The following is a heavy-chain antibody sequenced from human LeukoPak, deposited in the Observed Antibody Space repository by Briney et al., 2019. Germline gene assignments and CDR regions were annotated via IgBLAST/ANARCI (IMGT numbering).Heavy chain of an antibody. CDR3: ARLSETSVFQH. CDR2: INPNSGGT. CDR1: GYTFTGYY. D-gene: IGHD1/OR15-1a*01. J-gene: IGHJ1*01. V-gene: IGHV1-2*02. Sequence: RASVKVSCKASGYTFTGYYMHWVRQAPGQGLEWMGWINPNSGGTNYAQKFQGRVTMTRDTSISTAYMNLSRLRSDDTAVYYCARLSETSVFQHWGQGTLVTVSS.